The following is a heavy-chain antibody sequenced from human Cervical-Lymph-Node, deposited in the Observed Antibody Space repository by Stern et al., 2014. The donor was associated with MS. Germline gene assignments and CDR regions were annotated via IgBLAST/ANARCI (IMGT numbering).Heavy chain of an antibody. CDR3: ARDSSGYPYHFDQ. Sequence: QVQLVQSGTEVKKPGSSVKVSCKASGGTFSTYAINWVRQAPGQGLEWMGGIIPVLGTPKYAQKFHDRFTITADESTTTTYMELSSLRSEDTAVYYCARDSSGYPYHFDQWGQGTLVTVSS. D-gene: IGHD3-22*01. CDR2: IIPVLGTP. CDR1: GGTFSTYA. V-gene: IGHV1-69*01. J-gene: IGHJ4*02.